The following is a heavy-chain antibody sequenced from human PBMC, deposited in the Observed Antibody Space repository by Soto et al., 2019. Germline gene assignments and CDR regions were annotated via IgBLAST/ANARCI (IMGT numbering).Heavy chain of an antibody. CDR1: GYTFTDYY. D-gene: IGHD2-2*01. CDR2: INPDSGGT. V-gene: IGHV1-2*02. J-gene: IGHJ2*01. CDR3: AIRTGQLAIISEFDGDWFFEI. Sequence: QEQLVQSGAEVKKPGASLKVSCKASGYTFTDYYIHWVRQAPGQGLEWVGRINPDSGGTNLAQRFQGRVTMTSDTSINTAYMELSSLRSDDTAVYYCAIRTGQLAIISEFDGDWFFEIWGRGTLVTVSS.